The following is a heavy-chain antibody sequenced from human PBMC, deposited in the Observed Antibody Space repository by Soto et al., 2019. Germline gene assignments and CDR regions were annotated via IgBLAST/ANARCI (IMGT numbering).Heavy chain of an antibody. J-gene: IGHJ6*02. D-gene: IGHD3-22*01. CDR3: ARRLRGITMIVGGMDV. Sequence: GESLNISCKGSGYSFTSYWIGGVRQMPGKGLEWMGIIYPGDSDTRYSPSFQGQVTISADKSISTAYLQWSSLKASDTAMYYCARRLRGITMIVGGMDVWGQGTMVTVSS. V-gene: IGHV5-51*01. CDR2: IYPGDSDT. CDR1: GYSFTSYW.